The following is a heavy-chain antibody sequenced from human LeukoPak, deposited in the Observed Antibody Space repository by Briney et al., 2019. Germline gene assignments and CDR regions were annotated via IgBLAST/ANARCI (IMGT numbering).Heavy chain of an antibody. Sequence: SETLSLTCTVSGYSISSGYYWGWIRQPPGKGLEWIGSIYYSGSTNYNPSLKSRVTISVDTSKNQFSLKLSSVTAADTAVYYCARGPPPDFDYWGRGTLVTVSS. V-gene: IGHV4-38-2*02. CDR1: GYSISSGYY. CDR2: IYYSGST. CDR3: ARGPPPDFDY. J-gene: IGHJ4*02.